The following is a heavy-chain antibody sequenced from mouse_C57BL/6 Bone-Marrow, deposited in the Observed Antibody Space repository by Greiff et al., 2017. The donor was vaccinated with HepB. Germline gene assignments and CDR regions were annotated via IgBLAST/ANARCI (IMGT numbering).Heavy chain of an antibody. CDR2: IYPGSGST. CDR3: ARDSAGPEMDY. Sequence: QVQLQQPGAELVKPGASVKMSCKASGYTFTSYWITWVKQRPGQGLEWIGDIYPGSGSTNYNEKFKSKATLTVDTSSSTAYMQLSGLTSADAAVSDCARDSAGPEMDYWGQGTAVTVSS. D-gene: IGHD3-2*02. CDR1: GYTFTSYW. V-gene: IGHV1-55*01. J-gene: IGHJ4*01.